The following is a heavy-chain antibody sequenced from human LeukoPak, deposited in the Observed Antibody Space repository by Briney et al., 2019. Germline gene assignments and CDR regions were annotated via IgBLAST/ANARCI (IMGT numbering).Heavy chain of an antibody. CDR3: AKGSSGSRPYYFDY. J-gene: IGHJ4*02. D-gene: IGHD3-22*01. CDR1: GFTFSSYA. CDR2: ITDSGGST. V-gene: IGHV3-23*01. Sequence: GGSLRLSCAASGFTFSSYAMSWVRQAPGEGLEWVSAITDSGGSTYYADSVKGRFTISRDNSKNTLYLQMYTLRAEDTAIYYCAKGSSGSRPYYFDYWGQGTLVTVSS.